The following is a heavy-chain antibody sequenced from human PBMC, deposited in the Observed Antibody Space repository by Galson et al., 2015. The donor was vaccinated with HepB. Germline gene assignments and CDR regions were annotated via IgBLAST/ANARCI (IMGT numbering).Heavy chain of an antibody. V-gene: IGHV3-9*01. CDR3: AKPEESPGTTFDY. D-gene: IGHD2/OR15-2a*01. CDR1: GFIFDDYA. CDR2: ISWNSDKL. J-gene: IGHJ4*02. Sequence: SLRLSCAVSGFIFDDYAMHWVRQAPGKGLEWVSGISWNSDKLGYADSVKGRFTISRDNDKNSLYLQMISVGAEDTAFYYCAKPEESPGTTFDYWGQGILVTVSS.